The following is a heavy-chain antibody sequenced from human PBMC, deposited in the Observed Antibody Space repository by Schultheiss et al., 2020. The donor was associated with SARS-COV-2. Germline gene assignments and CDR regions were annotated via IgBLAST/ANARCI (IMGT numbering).Heavy chain of an antibody. D-gene: IGHD1-14*01. CDR2: IYYTGST. J-gene: IGHJ6*02. CDR1: GGSISSDY. Sequence: SETLSLTCNVSGGSISSDYWSWIRQPPGKGLEWIGFIYYTGSTTYNPSLKSRVTMSVDTSKTQFSLKLSSVTAADTAMYHCARVSGRREPGYYYYYGMDVWGQGTTVTVSS. V-gene: IGHV4-59*01. CDR3: ARVSGRREPGYYYYYGMDV.